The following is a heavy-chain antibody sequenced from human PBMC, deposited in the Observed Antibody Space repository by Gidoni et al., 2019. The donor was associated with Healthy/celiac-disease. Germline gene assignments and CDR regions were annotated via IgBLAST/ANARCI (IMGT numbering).Heavy chain of an antibody. J-gene: IGHJ5*02. CDR3: ARDSSGYWGWFDP. Sequence: STYYNPSLKSRVTISVDTSKNQFSLKLSSVTAADTAVYYCARDSSGYWGWFDPWGQGTLVTVSS. CDR2: ST. D-gene: IGHD3-22*01. V-gene: IGHV4-31*02.